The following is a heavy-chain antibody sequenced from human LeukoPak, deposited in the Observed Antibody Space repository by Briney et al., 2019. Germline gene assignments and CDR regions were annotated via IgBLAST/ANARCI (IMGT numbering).Heavy chain of an antibody. D-gene: IGHD1-26*01. CDR1: GFTFSSYS. J-gene: IGHJ3*02. Sequence: GGSLRLSCAASGFTFSSYSMNWVRQAPGKGLEWVSSISSSSSYIYYADSVKGRFTISRDNAKNSLYLQMNSLRAEDTAVYYCARVGATIDVAFDIWGQGTMVTVSS. CDR2: ISSSSSYI. V-gene: IGHV3-21*01. CDR3: ARVGATIDVAFDI.